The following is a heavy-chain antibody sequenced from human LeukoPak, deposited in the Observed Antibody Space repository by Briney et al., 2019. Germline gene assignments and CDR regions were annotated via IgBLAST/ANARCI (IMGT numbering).Heavy chain of an antibody. J-gene: IGHJ4*02. Sequence: PSETRSLTCTVSGGSISSGNYYWNWIRQPAGKGLEWIGRIHTSGSTKYNPSLKSRVTISLDMSKNQFSLNLNSVTAADTAVYYCARGLGSYWGQGTLVTVSS. CDR2: IHTSGST. CDR1: GGSISSGNYY. CDR3: ARGLGSY. D-gene: IGHD2-15*01. V-gene: IGHV4-61*02.